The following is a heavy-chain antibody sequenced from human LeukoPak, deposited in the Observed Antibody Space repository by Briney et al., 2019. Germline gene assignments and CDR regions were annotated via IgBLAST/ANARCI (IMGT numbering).Heavy chain of an antibody. D-gene: IGHD3-3*01. CDR3: AKDGLVFRFLEWPTNFDY. J-gene: IGHJ4*02. V-gene: IGHV3-30*18. CDR1: GFTFSSYG. Sequence: PGGSLRLSCAASGFTFSSYGMQWVRQAPGKGLEWVAVISYDGSNKYYADSVKGRFTISRDNSKNTLYLQMNSLRAEDTAVYYCAKDGLVFRFLEWPTNFDYWGQGTLVTVSS. CDR2: ISYDGSNK.